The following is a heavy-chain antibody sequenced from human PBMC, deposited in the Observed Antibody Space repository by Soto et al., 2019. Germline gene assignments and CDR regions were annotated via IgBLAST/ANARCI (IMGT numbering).Heavy chain of an antibody. CDR2: IHYRGST. D-gene: IGHD3-10*01. CDR3: ARQRGNYFDY. CDR1: GGSISSSSYF. V-gene: IGHV4-39*01. Sequence: PSETLSLTCTVSGGSISSSSYFWGWIRQPPGKGLEWIGNIHYRGSTYYNASLKSRVTISVDMSKNQFSLKLSSVTAADTAVYYCARQRGNYFDYWGQGTLVTVSS. J-gene: IGHJ4*02.